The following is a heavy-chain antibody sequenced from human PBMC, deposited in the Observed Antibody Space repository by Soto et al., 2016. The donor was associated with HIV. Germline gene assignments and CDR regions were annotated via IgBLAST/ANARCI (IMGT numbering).Heavy chain of an antibody. V-gene: IGHV3-49*04. J-gene: IGHJ4*02. CDR3: SRGNNVAATATGGDY. D-gene: IGHD6-25*01. Sequence: EVQLVESGGTLVQPGRSLRLSCKISGFDIDAFSMMWVRQAPGKGLEWVGFIRSRSYGGTTDYGASVKGRFTISRDDSKNIVYLQMNGLKIEDTGVYYCSRGNNVAATATGGDYWGQGTLVTVSS. CDR2: IRSRSYGGTT. CDR1: GFDIDAFS.